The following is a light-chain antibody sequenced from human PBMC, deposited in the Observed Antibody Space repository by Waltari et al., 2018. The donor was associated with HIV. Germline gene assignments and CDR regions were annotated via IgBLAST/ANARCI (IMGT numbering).Light chain of an antibody. CDR3: CSYAGSSSWV. CDR2: EVS. CDR1: SSDVGSYNI. Sequence: QSALTQPASVPGSPGPSITIPCTGTSSDVGSYNIVSWYQQHPGKAPKLMIYEVSKRPSGVSNRFSGSKSGNTASLTISGLQAEDEADYYCCSYAGSSSWVFGGGTKLTVL. V-gene: IGLV2-23*02. J-gene: IGLJ3*02.